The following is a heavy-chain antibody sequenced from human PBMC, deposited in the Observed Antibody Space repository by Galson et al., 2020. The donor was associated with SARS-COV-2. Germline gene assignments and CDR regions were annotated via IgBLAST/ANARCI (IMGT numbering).Heavy chain of an antibody. Sequence: PGGSLRLSCAASGFTFSTYWMSWVRQAPGKGLEWVANIKEDGSEIYYLDSVKGRFTISRDNAKNSLFLQMNSLRAEDTAVYYCARDRTAYNFWGQGTLVTVSS. D-gene: IGHD5-18*01. CDR3: ARDRTAYNF. V-gene: IGHV3-7*01. J-gene: IGHJ4*02. CDR1: GFTFSTYW. CDR2: IKEDGSEI.